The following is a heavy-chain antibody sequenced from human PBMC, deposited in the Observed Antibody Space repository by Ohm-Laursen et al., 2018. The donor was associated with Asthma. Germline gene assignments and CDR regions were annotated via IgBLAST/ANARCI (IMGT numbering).Heavy chain of an antibody. CDR3: ARVYYDYIWGSAKNDAFDI. J-gene: IGHJ3*02. V-gene: IGHV3-74*01. D-gene: IGHD3-16*01. CDR2: LNTDGSGT. Sequence: SLRLSCTASGFTFSSYWMHWVRQAPGKGPVWVSRLNTDGSGTWYADSVKGRFTISRDNAKNSLYLQMNSLRAEDTAVYYCARVYYDYIWGSAKNDAFDIWGQGTMVTVSS. CDR1: GFTFSSYW.